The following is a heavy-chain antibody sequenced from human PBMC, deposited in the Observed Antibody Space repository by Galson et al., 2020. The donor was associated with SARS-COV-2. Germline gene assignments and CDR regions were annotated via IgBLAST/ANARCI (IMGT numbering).Heavy chain of an antibody. CDR1: GFTFSSYA. CDR2: ISYDGSNK. V-gene: IGHV3-30*04. D-gene: IGHD3-22*01. CDR3: ARDPDYYDSSGYWDAFDI. J-gene: IGHJ3*02. Sequence: TGGSLRLSCAASGFTFSSYAMHWVRQAPGKGLEWVAVISYDGSNKYYADSVKGRFTISRDNSKNTLYLQMNSLRAEDTAVYYCARDPDYYDSSGYWDAFDIWGQGTMVTVSS.